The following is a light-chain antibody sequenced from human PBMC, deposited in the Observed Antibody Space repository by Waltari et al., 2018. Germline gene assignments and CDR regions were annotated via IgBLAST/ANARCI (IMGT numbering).Light chain of an antibody. CDR2: DVS. Sequence: QSALAQPASVSGSPGQTVTIPCTGTTSDIGGYNYLSWYQHLPGRAPTLIIHDVSVRPSGVSGRFSGSKSGTTAALTISGLQAEDEADYYCSSYTGSQTLVFGGGTKVTVL. V-gene: IGLV2-14*03. J-gene: IGLJ3*02. CDR1: TSDIGGYNY. CDR3: SSYTGSQTLV.